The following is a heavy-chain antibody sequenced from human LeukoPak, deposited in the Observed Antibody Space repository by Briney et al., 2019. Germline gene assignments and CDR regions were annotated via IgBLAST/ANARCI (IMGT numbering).Heavy chain of an antibody. CDR2: IYYSGST. CDR1: GGSISSSSYY. J-gene: IGHJ4*02. D-gene: IGHD1-1*01. Sequence: SETLSLTCTVSGGSISSSSYYWGWIRQPPGKGLEWIGSIYYSGSTYYNPSLKSRVTISIDTSKNQFSLKLSSVTAADTAFYYCARLDYNFGTNWGQGALVTVSP. V-gene: IGHV4-39*01. CDR3: ARLDYNFGTN.